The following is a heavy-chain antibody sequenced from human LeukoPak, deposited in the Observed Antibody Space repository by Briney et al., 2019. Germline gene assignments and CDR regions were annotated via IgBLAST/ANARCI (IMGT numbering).Heavy chain of an antibody. CDR3: ASMIAARFPSDYYFDY. CDR2: IYPGDSDT. V-gene: IGHV5-51*01. Sequence: GESLKISCKGSGYSFTSYWIGWVRQMPGKGLEWMGIIYPGDSDTRYSPSFQGQVTISAVKSISTAYLQWSSLKASDTAMYYCASMIAARFPSDYYFDYWGQGTLVTVSS. D-gene: IGHD6-6*01. J-gene: IGHJ4*02. CDR1: GYSFTSYW.